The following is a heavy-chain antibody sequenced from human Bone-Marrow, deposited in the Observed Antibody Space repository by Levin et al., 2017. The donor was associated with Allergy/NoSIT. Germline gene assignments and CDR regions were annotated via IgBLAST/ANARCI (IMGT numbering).Heavy chain of an antibody. CDR3: TRGSGSYPWAVFDH. D-gene: IGHD1-26*01. CDR1: GFIFSGYV. Sequence: SCAASGFIFSGYVIHWVRQAPGKGLVWVAVMSHDGNFKSYADSVKGRFTISRDNSENTLYLQMNSLRPEDTAVYYCTRGSGSYPWAVFDHWGQGTLVTVSS. J-gene: IGHJ4*02. CDR2: MSHDGNFK. V-gene: IGHV3-30*19.